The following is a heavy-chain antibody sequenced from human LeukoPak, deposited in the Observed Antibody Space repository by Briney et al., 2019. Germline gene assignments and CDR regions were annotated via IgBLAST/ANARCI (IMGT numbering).Heavy chain of an antibody. V-gene: IGHV4-34*01. CDR3: ARARGGGYSDY. CDR1: GGSFSGCY. CDR2: INHSGST. J-gene: IGHJ4*02. Sequence: SETLSLTCAVYGGSFSGCYWSWIRQPPGKGLEWIGEINHSGSTNYNPSLKSRVTISVDTSKNQFSLKLSSVTAADTAVYYCARARGGGYSDYWGQGTLVTVSS. D-gene: IGHD5-12*01.